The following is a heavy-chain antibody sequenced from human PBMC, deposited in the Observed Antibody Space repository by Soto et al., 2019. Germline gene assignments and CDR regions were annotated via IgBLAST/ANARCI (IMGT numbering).Heavy chain of an antibody. CDR3: AKDPTYDYGYFDS. CDR2: IRTSVGDT. D-gene: IGHD4-17*01. Sequence: LRLSCAASGFTFSSYAMNWVRQAPGKGLEWVSTIRTSVGDTYYAASVKGRFTISRDNSKSTVYLHLNSLRAEDTAIYYCAKDPTYDYGYFDSWGQGTLVTVSS. J-gene: IGHJ4*02. V-gene: IGHV3-23*01. CDR1: GFTFSSYA.